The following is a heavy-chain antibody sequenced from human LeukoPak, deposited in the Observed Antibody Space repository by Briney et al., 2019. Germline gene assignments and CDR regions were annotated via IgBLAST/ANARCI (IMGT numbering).Heavy chain of an antibody. CDR1: GSVNKDGYF. V-gene: IGHV4-31*03. CDR2: IYYNGNT. D-gene: IGHD5-12*01. CDR3: ARSGYGYVINYFHY. J-gene: IGHJ4*02. Sequence: SETLSLTCTGGSVNKDGYFWSWLREHPGKGVEWIGYIYYNGNTYYNPSLKRRVTISVDTSKKDFSLLLTSVTAADTAVYFCARSGYGYVINYFHYWGPGTLVTVSS.